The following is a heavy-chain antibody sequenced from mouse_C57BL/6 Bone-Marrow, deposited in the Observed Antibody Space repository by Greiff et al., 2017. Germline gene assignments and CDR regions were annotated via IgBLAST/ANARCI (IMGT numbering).Heavy chain of an antibody. CDR3: ASYDWFAY. CDR1: GYTFTSYW. D-gene: IGHD2-3*01. J-gene: IGHJ3*01. V-gene: IGHV1-50*01. CDR2: IEPSDSST. Sequence: QVQLQQPGAELVKPGASVKLSCKASGYTFTSYWMQWVKQRPGQGLEWIGEIEPSDSSTKYNQKFKGKATLTVDTSSSTAYMQLSSLTSEDSAVYYCASYDWFAYWGQGTLVTVSA.